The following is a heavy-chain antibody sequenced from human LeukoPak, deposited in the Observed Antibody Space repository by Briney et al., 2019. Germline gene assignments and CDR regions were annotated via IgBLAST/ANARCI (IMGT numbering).Heavy chain of an antibody. CDR1: GYIFSSYW. CDR2: IYPGDSDT. V-gene: IGHV5-51*01. D-gene: IGHD3-22*01. Sequence: GESLKISCKGSGYIFSSYWIAWVRQMPGKGLEWMGIIYPGDSDTRYSPSFEGQVTISADKSISTAYLQWRSLKASDTAMYYCAKSPSGFTYGRNWLDPWGQGTLVTVSS. J-gene: IGHJ5*02. CDR3: AKSPSGFTYGRNWLDP.